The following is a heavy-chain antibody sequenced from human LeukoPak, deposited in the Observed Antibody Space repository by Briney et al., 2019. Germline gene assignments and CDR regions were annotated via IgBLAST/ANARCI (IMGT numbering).Heavy chain of an antibody. CDR3: AREVTPYY. V-gene: IGHV3-9*01. CDR2: ISWNSKNI. D-gene: IGHD4-23*01. Sequence: GGSLRLSCAASGFTFDDYAMHWVRQAPGKGLEWVSGISWNSKNIGYADSVKGRFTISRDNAKNSLFLQMNSLRAEDTAVYYCAREVTPYYWGQGTLVTVSS. CDR1: GFTFDDYA. J-gene: IGHJ4*02.